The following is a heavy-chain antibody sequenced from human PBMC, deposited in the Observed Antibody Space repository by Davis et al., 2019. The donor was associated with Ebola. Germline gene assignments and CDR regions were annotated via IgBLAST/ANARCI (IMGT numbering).Heavy chain of an antibody. Sequence: SLKISCAASGFTFSSYAMHWVRQAPGKGLEWVAVISYDGSNKYYADSVKGRFTISRDNSKNTLHLQMNSLRVEDTAIYYCAKDTSNVWFDVWGQGTMVTVSS. D-gene: IGHD6-19*01. CDR3: AKDTSNVWFDV. CDR2: ISYDGSNK. V-gene: IGHV3-30-3*01. J-gene: IGHJ3*01. CDR1: GFTFSSYA.